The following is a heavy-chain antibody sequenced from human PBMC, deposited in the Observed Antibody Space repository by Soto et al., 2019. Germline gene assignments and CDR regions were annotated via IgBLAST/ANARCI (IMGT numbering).Heavy chain of an antibody. D-gene: IGHD3-3*01. J-gene: IGHJ6*02. CDR3: ARASKECLPDYYYYGMDV. Sequence: GGSLRLSGAASGFTFSSYAMSWVRQAPGKGLEWVAVISYDGSNKYYADSVKGRFTISRDNSKNTLYLQMNSLRAEDTAVYYCARASKECLPDYYYYGMDVWGQGTTVTVSS. V-gene: IGHV3-30-3*01. CDR1: GFTFSSYA. CDR2: ISYDGSNK.